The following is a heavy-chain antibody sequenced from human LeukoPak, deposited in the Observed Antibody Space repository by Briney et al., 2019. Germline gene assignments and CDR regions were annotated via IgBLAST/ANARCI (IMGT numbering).Heavy chain of an antibody. Sequence: GESLKISCKGSGYSFTSYWIGWVRQTPGKGLEWMGIIYPGDSDTRYSPSFQGQVTLSADKSISTAYLQWSSLKASDTAMYYCARILYSSSWYGDYWGQGTLVTVSS. D-gene: IGHD6-13*01. CDR1: GYSFTSYW. V-gene: IGHV5-51*01. J-gene: IGHJ4*02. CDR3: ARILYSSSWYGDY. CDR2: IYPGDSDT.